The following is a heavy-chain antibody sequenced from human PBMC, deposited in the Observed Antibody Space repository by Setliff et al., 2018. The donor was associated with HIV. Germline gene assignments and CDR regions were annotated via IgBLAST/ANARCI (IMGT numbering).Heavy chain of an antibody. CDR2: IHSSGAT. Sequence: SETLSLTCTVSGGSISSTTYHWGWIRQPPGKGLEWIGSIHSSGATYYNTSLKSRVVMSVDSSRSRFSLKLRSVTASDTAVYYCARHKTNYDFYAFDIWGQGTMVTV. J-gene: IGHJ3*02. V-gene: IGHV4-39*01. CDR1: GGSISSTTYH. CDR3: ARHKTNYDFYAFDI. D-gene: IGHD3-3*01.